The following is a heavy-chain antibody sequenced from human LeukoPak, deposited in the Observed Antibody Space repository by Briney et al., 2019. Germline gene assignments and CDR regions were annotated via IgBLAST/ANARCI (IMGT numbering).Heavy chain of an antibody. CDR3: ARDPHYYDSSGLY. CDR1: GFTFSSYE. V-gene: IGHV3-48*03. D-gene: IGHD3-22*01. CDR2: ISSSGSTI. J-gene: IGHJ4*02. Sequence: GGSLGLSCAASGFTFSSYEMNWVRQAPGKGLEWVSYISSSGSTIYYADSVKGRFTISRDNAKNSLYLQMNSLRAEDTAVYYCARDPHYYDSSGLYWGQGTLVTVSS.